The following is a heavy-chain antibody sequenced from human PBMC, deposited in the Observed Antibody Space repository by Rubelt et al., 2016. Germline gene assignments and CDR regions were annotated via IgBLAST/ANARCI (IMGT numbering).Heavy chain of an antibody. V-gene: IGHV4-4*07. Sequence: RGSTNYNPSLKSRVSISVDTSKNQVSLKLSSVTAADTAVYYCAGPGSTTGIFKGDGLGSWGQGTLVTVSS. CDR2: RGST. CDR3: AGPGSTTGIFKGDGLGS. J-gene: IGHJ5*02. D-gene: IGHD4-17*01.